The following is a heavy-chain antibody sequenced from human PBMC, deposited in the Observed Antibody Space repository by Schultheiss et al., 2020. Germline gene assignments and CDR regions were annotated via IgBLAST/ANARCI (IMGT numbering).Heavy chain of an antibody. J-gene: IGHJ4*02. CDR2: ISSSSSYI. V-gene: IGHV3-21*01. CDR1: GFTFSSYW. D-gene: IGHD3-10*01. CDR3: ARDRGFGDY. Sequence: GGSLRLSCAASGFTFSSYWMHWVRQAPGKGLEWVSSISSSSSYIYYADSVKGRFTISRDNSKNTLYLQMNSLRAEDTAVYYCARDRGFGDYWGQGTLVTVSS.